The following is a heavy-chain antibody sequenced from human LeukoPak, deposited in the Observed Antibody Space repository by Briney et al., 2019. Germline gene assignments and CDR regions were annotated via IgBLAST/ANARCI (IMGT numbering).Heavy chain of an antibody. CDR2: FDPEDGET. V-gene: IGHV1-24*01. CDR3: ATVKYYYDSSGYYYFDY. Sequence: ASVTVSCKVSGYTLTELSMHWVRQAPGKGLEWMGGFDPEDGETIYAQKFQGRVTMTEDTSTDTAYMELSSLRSEDTAVYYCATVKYYYDSSGYYYFDYWGQGTLVTVSS. J-gene: IGHJ4*02. D-gene: IGHD3-22*01. CDR1: GYTLTELS.